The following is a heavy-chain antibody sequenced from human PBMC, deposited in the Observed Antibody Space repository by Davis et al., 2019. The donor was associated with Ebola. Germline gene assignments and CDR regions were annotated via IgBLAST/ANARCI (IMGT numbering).Heavy chain of an antibody. V-gene: IGHV4-34*01. J-gene: IGHJ4*02. CDR1: GGSFSGYY. D-gene: IGHD2-15*01. CDR3: ARLVCSGGSCYFNN. CDR2: INHSGST. Sequence: MPSETLSLTCAVYGGSFSGYYWSWIRQPPGKGLEWIGEINHSGSTNYNPSLKSRVTISVDTSKNQFSLKLSSVTAADTAVYYCARLVCSGGSCYFNNWGQGTLVTVSS.